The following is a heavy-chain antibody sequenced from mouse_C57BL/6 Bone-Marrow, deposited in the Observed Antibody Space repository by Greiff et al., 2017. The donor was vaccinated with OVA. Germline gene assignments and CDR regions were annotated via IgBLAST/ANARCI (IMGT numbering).Heavy chain of an antibody. Sequence: QVQLKESGPELVKPGASVKISCKASGYAFSSSWMNWVKQRPGKGLEWIGRIYPGDGDTNYNGKFKGKATLTADKSSSTAYMQLSSLTSEDSADYFCARETRTGTDYYAMDYWGQGTSVTVSS. CDR3: ARETRTGTDYYAMDY. CDR2: IYPGDGDT. D-gene: IGHD4-1*01. V-gene: IGHV1-82*01. J-gene: IGHJ4*01. CDR1: GYAFSSSW.